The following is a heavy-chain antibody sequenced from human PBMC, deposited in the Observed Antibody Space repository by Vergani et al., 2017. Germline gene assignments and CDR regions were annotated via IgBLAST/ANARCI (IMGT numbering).Heavy chain of an antibody. CDR3: ARGYCSGVSCYSDY. V-gene: IGHV2-70*04. CDR2: VEWDDDK. CDR1: GFSLNSAGMR. D-gene: IGHD2-15*01. J-gene: IGHJ4*02. Sequence: QVTLKESGPALVKPTQTLTLTCTFSGFSLNSAGMRVSWIRQPPGKALEWLARVEWDDDKFYRTSLKTRLTISTDISKNPVVLTMTNMDPVDTATYYCARGYCSGVSCYSDYWGQGTLVTVSS.